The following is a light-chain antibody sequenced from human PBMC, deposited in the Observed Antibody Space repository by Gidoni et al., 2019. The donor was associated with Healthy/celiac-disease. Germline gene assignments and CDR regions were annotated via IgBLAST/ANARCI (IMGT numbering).Light chain of an antibody. J-gene: IGLJ2*01. CDR1: SSDVGGYNY. CDR2: EVS. CDR3: SSYAGSNNVV. Sequence: QSALTQPPSASRSPGQSVTISCTGTSSDVGGYNYVSWSQQHPGKAPKLMIYEVSKRPSGVPDRFSGSKSGNTASLTVSGLQAEDEADYYCSSYAGSNNVVFGGGTKLTVL. V-gene: IGLV2-8*02.